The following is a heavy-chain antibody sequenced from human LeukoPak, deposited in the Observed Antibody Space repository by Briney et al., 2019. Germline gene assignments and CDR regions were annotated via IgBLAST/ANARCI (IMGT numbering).Heavy chain of an antibody. J-gene: IGHJ4*02. CDR1: GFSFNKHA. V-gene: IGHV3-23*01. Sequence: PGGSLRLSCAGSGFSFNKHAMSWVRQAPGKGLEWVSAISGSGSDTKYADSVKGRFTISRDNSKNTLYLQMNSLRAEDTAVYYCAKESSSWYILRKDYWGQGTLVTVSS. CDR3: AKESSSWYILRKDY. CDR2: ISGSGSDT. D-gene: IGHD6-13*01.